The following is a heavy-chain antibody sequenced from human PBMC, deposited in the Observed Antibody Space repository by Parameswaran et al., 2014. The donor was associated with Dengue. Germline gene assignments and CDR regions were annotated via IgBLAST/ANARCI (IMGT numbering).Heavy chain of an antibody. CDR1: GLTFSSYW. J-gene: IGHJ4*02. D-gene: IGHD3-10*01. CDR2: IKKDGSEK. V-gene: IGHV3-7*02. Sequence: GESLKISCAASGLTFSSYWMSWVRQAPGKGLEWVANIKKDGSEKYYVDSVKGRFTISRDNAKNSLFLQMNSLRGEDTAVYYCVPGTTTHWGQGTLVTVSS. CDR3: VPGTTTH.